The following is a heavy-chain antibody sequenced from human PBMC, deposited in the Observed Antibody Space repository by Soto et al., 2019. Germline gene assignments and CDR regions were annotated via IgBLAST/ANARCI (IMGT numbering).Heavy chain of an antibody. V-gene: IGHV1-69*12. CDR2: IIPIFGTA. CDR3: ARDRVKAVLYDPTYFDY. CDR1: GGTFSSYA. Sequence: QVQLVQSGAEVKKPGSSVKVSCKASGGTFSSYAISWVRQAPGQGLEWMGGIIPIFGTANYAQKFQGRVTITADESTSTAYMELSSLRSEDTAVYYCARDRVKAVLYDPTYFDYWGQGTLVTVSS. D-gene: IGHD2-8*02. J-gene: IGHJ4*02.